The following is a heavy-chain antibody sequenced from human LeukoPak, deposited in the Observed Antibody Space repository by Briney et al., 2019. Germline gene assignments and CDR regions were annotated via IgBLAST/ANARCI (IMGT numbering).Heavy chain of an antibody. J-gene: IGHJ3*02. CDR3: AKDHNYDSSGYYLSVAFDI. Sequence: PGGSLRLSCAASGFTFSSYSMNWVRQAPGKGLEWVSSISSSSNYIYYADSLKGRFTISRDNAKNSLYLQMNSLRAEDTAVYYCAKDHNYDSSGYYLSVAFDIWGQGTMVTVSS. CDR1: GFTFSSYS. V-gene: IGHV3-21*04. CDR2: ISSSSNYI. D-gene: IGHD3-22*01.